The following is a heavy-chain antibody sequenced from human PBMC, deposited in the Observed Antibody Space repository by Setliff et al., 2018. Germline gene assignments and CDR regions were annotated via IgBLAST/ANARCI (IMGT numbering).Heavy chain of an antibody. J-gene: IGHJ3*02. Sequence: SETLSLTCTVYGGSFSDYYWGWIRQPPGKGLEWTGSIYHSGSSYYNSSLRSRVTISVDTSKNQFSLILRSVTAADTAVYYCARGRMRGSCSGPSCTYDPFDIWGQGTPVTVSS. D-gene: IGHD2-2*01. CDR1: GGSFSDYY. CDR2: IYHSGSS. V-gene: IGHV4-34*01. CDR3: ARGRMRGSCSGPSCTYDPFDI.